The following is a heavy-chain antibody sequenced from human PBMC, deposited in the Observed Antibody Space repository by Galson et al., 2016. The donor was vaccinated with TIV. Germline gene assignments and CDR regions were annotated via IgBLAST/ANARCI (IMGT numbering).Heavy chain of an antibody. V-gene: IGHV1-69*13. CDR3: AKDRNTAMDTYYWYYGMDV. CDR1: GGSFSSYV. Sequence: SVKASCKASGGSFSSYVISWVRQAPGQGLEWMGGIIPLFSTANYAQKFQGRVTITADESTSIAYMELSSLRSEDTAIYYCAKDRNTAMDTYYWYYGMDVWGQGTPVTVS. J-gene: IGHJ6*02. D-gene: IGHD5-18*01. CDR2: IIPLFSTA.